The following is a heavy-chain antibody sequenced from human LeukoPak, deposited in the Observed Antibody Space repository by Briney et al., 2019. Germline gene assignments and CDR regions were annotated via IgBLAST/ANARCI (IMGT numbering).Heavy chain of an antibody. V-gene: IGHV4-34*01. CDR3: ARGHALLLWFGGRENWFDP. J-gene: IGHJ5*02. CDR2: INHSGST. Sequence: PSETLSLTCAVSDDSFSSHYWTWIRQPPGKGLEWIGEINHSGSTNYNPSLKSRVTISVDTSKNQFSLKLSSVTAADTAVYYCARGHALLLWFGGRENWFDPWGQGTLVTVSS. CDR1: DDSFSSHY. D-gene: IGHD3-10*01.